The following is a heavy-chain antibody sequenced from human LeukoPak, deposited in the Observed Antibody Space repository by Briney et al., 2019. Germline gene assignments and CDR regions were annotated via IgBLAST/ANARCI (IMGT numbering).Heavy chain of an antibody. D-gene: IGHD3-10*01. J-gene: IGHJ4*02. V-gene: IGHV1-18*01. Sequence: ASVKVSCKAAGYAFLSYGFSWVRQAPGQGLEGMGWVSAYDGNTKSLDKLQGRVTLTTDSSTSTAYLELRSLTSDDTAIYYCARDAYGSGKGYFDYWGQGTLVTVSS. CDR2: VSAYDGNT. CDR3: ARDAYGSGKGYFDY. CDR1: GYAFLSYG.